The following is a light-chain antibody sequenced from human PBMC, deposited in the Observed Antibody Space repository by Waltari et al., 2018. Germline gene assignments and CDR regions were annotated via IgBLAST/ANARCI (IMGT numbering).Light chain of an antibody. CDR3: SSYTVSSTTV. Sequence: QSALSQPASVSGSPGQSITISCAATSSDVGDFNSVSWYQQHPGKAPKLMISDGRKRPAGVSNGFAGSKSGSTASLTISGLQAEGEADYYCSSYTVSSTTVFGGGTKLTVL. CDR2: DGR. CDR1: SSDVGDFNS. V-gene: IGLV2-14*01. J-gene: IGLJ2*01.